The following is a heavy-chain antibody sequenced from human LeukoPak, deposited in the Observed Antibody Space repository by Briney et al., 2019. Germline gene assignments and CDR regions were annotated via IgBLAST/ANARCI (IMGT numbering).Heavy chain of an antibody. Sequence: PGGSLRLSCTASGFTFGDYAMSWVRQAPGKGLECVGFIRSKTYGGTTEYAASVKGRFTISRDDSKSIAYLQMNSLKAEDTAVYYCTRVGYCSTTSCYWFCYWGQGTLVTVSS. D-gene: IGHD2-2*01. J-gene: IGHJ4*02. CDR3: TRVGYCSTTSCYWFCY. CDR2: IRSKTYGGTT. CDR1: GFTFGDYA. V-gene: IGHV3-49*04.